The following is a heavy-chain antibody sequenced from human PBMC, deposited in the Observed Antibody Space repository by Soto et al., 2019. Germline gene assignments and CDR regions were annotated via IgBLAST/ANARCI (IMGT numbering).Heavy chain of an antibody. CDR3: ARARAPGGYSYGFDY. J-gene: IGHJ4*02. Sequence: GGSLRLSCAASGFTFSSYSMNWVRQAPGKGLEWVSSISSSSSYIYYADSVKGRFTISRDNAKNALYLQMNSLRAEDTAVYYCARARAPGGYSYGFDYWGQGTLVNVSS. D-gene: IGHD5-18*01. V-gene: IGHV3-21*01. CDR2: ISSSSSYI. CDR1: GFTFSSYS.